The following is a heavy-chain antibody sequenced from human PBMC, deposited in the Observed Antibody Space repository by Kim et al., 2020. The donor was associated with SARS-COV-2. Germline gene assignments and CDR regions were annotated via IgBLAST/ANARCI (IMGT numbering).Heavy chain of an antibody. CDR3: AKGGPYGGGHCYFVS. D-gene: IGHD2-21*02. V-gene: IGHV3-23*01. CDR1: GFIFSNHA. CDR2: IGGSGGST. J-gene: IGHJ4*02. Sequence: GGSLRLSCAASGFIFSNHAMSWVRQAPGKGLEWVAVIGGSGGSTDYADSVKGRFAISRDNSKNTVFLQMNSLRVDGTAVYYFAKGGPYGGGHCYFVSWGQRRLVPVPS.